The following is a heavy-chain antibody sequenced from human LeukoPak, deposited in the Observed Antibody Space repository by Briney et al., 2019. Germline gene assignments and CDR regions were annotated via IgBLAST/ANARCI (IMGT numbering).Heavy chain of an antibody. CDR3: ARKYSSSAYNWFDP. D-gene: IGHD6-6*01. Sequence: PSETLSLTCAVYGDSFIENYWSWIRQPPGKGLEWIGEISHSGGTNYTNYNPSLKSRVTISVDTSKNQFSLKLSSVTAADTAVYYCARKYSSSAYNWFDPWGQGTLVTVSS. V-gene: IGHV4-34*01. J-gene: IGHJ5*02. CDR2: ISHSGGT. CDR1: GDSFIENY.